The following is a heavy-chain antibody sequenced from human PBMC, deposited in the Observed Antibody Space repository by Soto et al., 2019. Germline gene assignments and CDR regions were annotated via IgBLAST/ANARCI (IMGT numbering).Heavy chain of an antibody. D-gene: IGHD3-10*01. J-gene: IGHJ6*02. CDR2: INPNSGGT. CDR1: GYTFTGYY. Sequence: QVQLVQSGAEVKKPGASVKVSCKASGYTFTGYYMHWVRQAPGQGLEWMGWINPNSGGTNYAQKFQGRVTMTRDTSISTAYMELSRLRSDDTAVYYCARGDTMVRGVFCMDVWGQGTTVTVSS. CDR3: ARGDTMVRGVFCMDV. V-gene: IGHV1-2*02.